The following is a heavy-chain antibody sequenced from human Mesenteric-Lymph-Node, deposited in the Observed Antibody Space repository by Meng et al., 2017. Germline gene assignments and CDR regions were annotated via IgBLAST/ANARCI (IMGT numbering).Heavy chain of an antibody. V-gene: IGHV1-18*01. J-gene: IGHJ4*02. CDR2: ISAYNGNS. CDR1: GNTFISFA. D-gene: IGHD3-10*01. Sequence: ASVKVFCKASGNTFISFAFSWVRRAPGQGLEWMGWISAYNGNSKYSQRLQDRVTMTTDTSTSTAYMELRILRSDDTAMYFCATSNHYYTSGNYYKIPSEFDYWGQGTLVTVSS. CDR3: ATSNHYYTSGNYYKIPSEFDY.